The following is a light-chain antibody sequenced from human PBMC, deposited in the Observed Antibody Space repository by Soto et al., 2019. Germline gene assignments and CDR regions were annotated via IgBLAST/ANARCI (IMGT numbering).Light chain of an antibody. V-gene: IGLV2-14*01. Sequence: QSALTQPASVSGSPGQSITISCTGTSSDVGGYNYVSWYQQHPGKAPKLIIYDVTNRPSGVSSRFSGSKSDNTASLTISGLEAEDDAYYYCASYTSSATYVIGTGTKLTVL. CDR3: ASYTSSATYV. J-gene: IGLJ1*01. CDR2: DVT. CDR1: SSDVGGYNY.